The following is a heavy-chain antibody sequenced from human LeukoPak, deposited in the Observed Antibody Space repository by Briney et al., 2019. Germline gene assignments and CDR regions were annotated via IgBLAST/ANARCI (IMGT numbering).Heavy chain of an antibody. CDR3: ARDPPAAMGYYFDY. V-gene: IGHV4-4*07. CDR2: IYTSGST. J-gene: IGHJ4*02. CDR1: GGSISSYY. D-gene: IGHD2-2*01. Sequence: KPSETLSLTCTVSGGSISSYYWSWIRQPAGKGLEWIGRIYTSGSTNYNPSLKSRVTMSVDTSKNQFSLKLSSVTAADTAVYYCARDPPAAMGYYFDYWGQGTLVTFSS.